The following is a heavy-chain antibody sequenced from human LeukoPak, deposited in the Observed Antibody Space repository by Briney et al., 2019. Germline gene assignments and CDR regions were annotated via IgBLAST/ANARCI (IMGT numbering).Heavy chain of an antibody. J-gene: IGHJ3*02. CDR2: IYSGGST. CDR1: GFTVSSNY. V-gene: IGHV3-66*01. CDR3: AREAPGSAFDI. Sequence: GGSLRLSCAASGFTVSSNYMSWVRQAPGEGLEWVSVIYSGGSTYYADSVKGRFTISRDNSKNTLYLQMNSLRAEDTAVYYCAREAPGSAFDIWGQGTMVTVSS.